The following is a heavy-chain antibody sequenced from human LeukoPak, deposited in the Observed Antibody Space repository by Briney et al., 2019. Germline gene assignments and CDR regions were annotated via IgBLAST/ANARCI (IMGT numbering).Heavy chain of an antibody. CDR3: ARTDCSGGSSAVDY. Sequence: PSETLSLTCTVSGYSISSGYYWGWIRQSPGKGLEWIGSIYHGGGTYYNPSLRSRVIVSVDTSKNQFSLKLSSVTAADTAVYYCARTDCSGGSSAVDYWGQGTLVTVSS. D-gene: IGHD2-15*01. V-gene: IGHV4-38-2*02. J-gene: IGHJ4*02. CDR1: GYSISSGYY. CDR2: IYHGGGT.